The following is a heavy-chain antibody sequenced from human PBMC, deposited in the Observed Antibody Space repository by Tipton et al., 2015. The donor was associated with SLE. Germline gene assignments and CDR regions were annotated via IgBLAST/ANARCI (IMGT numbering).Heavy chain of an antibody. Sequence: TLSLTCSVSGDSMRSYYWSWIRQPPGKGLEWIGYIYYSGSTNYNPSLKSRVTMSVDTSKNQISLKLSSVTAADTAVYYCARDVAPAAVPLFEYWGQGTLVTVSS. CDR2: IYYSGST. CDR3: ARDVAPAAVPLFEY. CDR1: GDSMRSYY. J-gene: IGHJ4*02. V-gene: IGHV4-59*01. D-gene: IGHD2-2*01.